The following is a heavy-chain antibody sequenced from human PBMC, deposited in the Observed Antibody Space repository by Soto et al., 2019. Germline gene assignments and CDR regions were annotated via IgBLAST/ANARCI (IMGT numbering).Heavy chain of an antibody. CDR1: GGSISSYY. Sequence: KPSETLSLTCTVSGGSISSYYWSWIRQPPGKGLEWIGYIYYSGSTNYNPSLKSRVTISVDTSKNQFSLKLSSVTAADTAVYYCARGPVTYYFDYWGQGTLVTVSS. CDR3: ARGPVTYYFDY. J-gene: IGHJ4*02. D-gene: IGHD3-16*01. CDR2: IYYSGST. V-gene: IGHV4-59*01.